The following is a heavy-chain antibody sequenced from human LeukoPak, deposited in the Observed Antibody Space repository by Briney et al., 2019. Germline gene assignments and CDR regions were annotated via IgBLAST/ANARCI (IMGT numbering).Heavy chain of an antibody. Sequence: GGSLRLSCALPGTTTFHDAWMNWVRQAPGKGLEWVGRIKNQAKSYTTHYAESVRGRFTISRDDSKNSLYLQMNSLRTADTAVYYCVDLGSTVGYWGQGTLVTVSS. J-gene: IGHJ4*02. CDR3: VDLGSTVGY. CDR1: GTTTFHDAW. CDR2: IKNQAKSYTT. D-gene: IGHD4-23*01. V-gene: IGHV3-72*01.